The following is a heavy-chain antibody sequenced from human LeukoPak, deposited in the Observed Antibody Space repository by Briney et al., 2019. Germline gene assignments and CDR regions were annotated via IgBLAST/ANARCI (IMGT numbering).Heavy chain of an antibody. Sequence: GGSLRLSCAASGFTFSNYGMHWVRQAPGKGLEWVAVIWYDGSNKYYGDSVKGRFTISRDNSKNTLYLQMNSLRAEDTAMYYCAIYDSSGYYNYWGQGTLVTVSS. J-gene: IGHJ4*02. CDR2: IWYDGSNK. V-gene: IGHV3-33*01. CDR1: GFTFSNYG. CDR3: AIYDSSGYYNY. D-gene: IGHD3-22*01.